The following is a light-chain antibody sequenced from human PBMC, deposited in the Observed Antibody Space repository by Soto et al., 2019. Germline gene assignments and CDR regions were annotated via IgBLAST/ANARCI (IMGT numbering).Light chain of an antibody. V-gene: IGKV1-39*01. Sequence: DIQMTQSPSSLSASVGDRVTITCRASQSISSYLNWYQQKPGKAPKLLIYAASSLQSGVSSRFSGSGSGTDFTLTXXXLQPXDFATYYCQQSYSTPQTFGQGTKVDIK. CDR1: QSISSY. J-gene: IGKJ1*01. CDR3: QQSYSTPQT. CDR2: AAS.